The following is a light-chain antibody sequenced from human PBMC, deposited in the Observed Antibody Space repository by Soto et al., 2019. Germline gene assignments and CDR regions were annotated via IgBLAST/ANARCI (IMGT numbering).Light chain of an antibody. Sequence: DIQLTQSPSFLSASVGDRFTITCRASQGIRNYLAWYQQKPGRAPKLLIYIASTLQSGVPSRFSGSYSGTEFTLTITSLQPEDFATYYCQQVNSYPITFGQGTRLEIK. V-gene: IGKV1-9*01. CDR3: QQVNSYPIT. CDR1: QGIRNY. CDR2: IAS. J-gene: IGKJ5*01.